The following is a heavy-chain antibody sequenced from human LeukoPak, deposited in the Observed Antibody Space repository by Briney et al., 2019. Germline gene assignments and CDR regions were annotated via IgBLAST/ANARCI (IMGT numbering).Heavy chain of an antibody. CDR1: GFTVSSNY. D-gene: IGHD2-21*01. CDR3: AKFLPTHIVVANYYFDY. CDR2: IYSGGST. Sequence: GGSLRLSCAASGFTVSSNYMSWVRQAPGKGLEWVSVIYSGGSTYYADSVKGRFTISRDNSKNTLYLQMNSLRAEDTAVYYCAKFLPTHIVVANYYFDYWGQGTLVTVSS. V-gene: IGHV3-53*01. J-gene: IGHJ4*02.